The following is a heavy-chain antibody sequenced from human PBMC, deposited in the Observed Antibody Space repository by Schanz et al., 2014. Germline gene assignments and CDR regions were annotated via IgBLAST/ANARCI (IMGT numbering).Heavy chain of an antibody. Sequence: EVQLVESGGGLVKPGGSLRLSCTASRIIFGTYTMNWVRQAPGKGLEWVSAISGSGGSTVYADSVKGRFTISRDNAKNSLYLQMNSLRAEDTAVYYCAKAKSGAHGAFDIWGQGTMVTVSS. J-gene: IGHJ3*02. V-gene: IGHV3-23*04. CDR2: ISGSGGST. CDR3: AKAKSGAHGAFDI. CDR1: RIIFGTYT. D-gene: IGHD3-10*01.